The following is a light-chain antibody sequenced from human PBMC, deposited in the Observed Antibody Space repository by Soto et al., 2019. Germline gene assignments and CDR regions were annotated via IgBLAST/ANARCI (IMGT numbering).Light chain of an antibody. CDR3: QQYASTPIT. CDR1: QSVSNSY. J-gene: IGKJ5*01. Sequence: EIVLTQSPGTLSLSPGERATLSCRASQSVSNSYLAWYQQKPGQAPRLLIYGASSRATGIRDRFSGSGSGTDFTLTISRLEPEDFAVYYCQQYASTPITFGQGTRLDIK. V-gene: IGKV3-20*01. CDR2: GAS.